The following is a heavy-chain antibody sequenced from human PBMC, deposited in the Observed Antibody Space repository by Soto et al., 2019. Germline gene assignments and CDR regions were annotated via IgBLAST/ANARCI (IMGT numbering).Heavy chain of an antibody. CDR1: GFRFPNYW. CDR2: IYLSDSDT. D-gene: IGHD3-10*01. J-gene: IGHJ6*02. Sequence: GESLKISCKTSGFRFPNYWIAWVRQMPGKGLEWMGIIYLSDSDTRYSPSFQGQVTISADKSISTAYLQWSSLKASDTAVYYCARHNFYGSGSYSRPSYYFGMDVWGQGTTVTVSS. V-gene: IGHV5-51*01. CDR3: ARHNFYGSGSYSRPSYYFGMDV.